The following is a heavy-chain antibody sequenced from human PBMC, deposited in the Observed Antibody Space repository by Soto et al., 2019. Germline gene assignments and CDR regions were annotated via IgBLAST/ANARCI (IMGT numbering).Heavy chain of an antibody. CDR1: GGSFSGYY. Sequence: QVQLQQWGAGLLKPSETLSRTCAVYGGSFSGYYWSWIRQPPWKGLEWIGEINHSGSTNYNPSLKSRVTISVDTSKNQFSLKLSSVSAADTAVYSCARCALTTWGSPPRYFDLWGRGTLVTVSS. D-gene: IGHD4-4*01. CDR2: INHSGST. J-gene: IGHJ2*01. CDR3: ARCALTTWGSPPRYFDL. V-gene: IGHV4-34*01.